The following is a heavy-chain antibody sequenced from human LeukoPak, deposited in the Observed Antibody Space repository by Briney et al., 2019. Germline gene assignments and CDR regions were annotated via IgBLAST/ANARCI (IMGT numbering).Heavy chain of an antibody. D-gene: IGHD1-26*01. CDR3: ARGLRMSYYGIDY. CDR1: GFTFSSYS. Sequence: PGGSLRLSCAASGFTFSSYSMNWVRQAPGKGLEWVSYISSSSSTIYYADSVKGRFTISRDNAKNSLYLQMNSLRDEDTAVYCCARGLRMSYYGIDYWGQGTLVTVSS. CDR2: ISSSSSTI. V-gene: IGHV3-48*02. J-gene: IGHJ4*02.